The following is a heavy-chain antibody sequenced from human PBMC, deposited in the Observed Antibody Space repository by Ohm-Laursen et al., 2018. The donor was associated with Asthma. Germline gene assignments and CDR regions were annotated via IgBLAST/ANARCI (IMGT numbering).Heavy chain of an antibody. J-gene: IGHJ6*02. CDR1: GFPFSAYT. CDR3: ARDRVDIVTTTMNFYYGMDV. V-gene: IGHV3-21*01. D-gene: IGHD5-12*01. CDR2: ISGSSRYI. Sequence: GSLRLSCAASGFPFSAYTMTWVRQAPGKGLEWVSSISGSSRYIYYTDSVKDRFTISRDNAKRSLYLQMNSLRAEDTAVYYCARDRVDIVTTTMNFYYGMDVWGQGTTVTVSS.